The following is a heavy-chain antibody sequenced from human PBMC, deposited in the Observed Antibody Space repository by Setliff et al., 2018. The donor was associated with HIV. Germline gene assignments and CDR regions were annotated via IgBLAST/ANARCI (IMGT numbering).Heavy chain of an antibody. CDR1: GYSINSGYSINSDYY. D-gene: IGHD3-9*01. Sequence: PSETLSLTCAVSGYSINSGYSINSDYYWGWIRQHPGKGLEWIGYIHHSGSYYYNPSLKSRLTISVDTSKNQFSLRLDSVTAADTAVYYCARAPRLTRIFTPLYFDYWGQGALVTVSS. J-gene: IGHJ4*02. CDR3: ARAPRLTRIFTPLYFDY. V-gene: IGHV4-31*11. CDR2: IHHSGSY.